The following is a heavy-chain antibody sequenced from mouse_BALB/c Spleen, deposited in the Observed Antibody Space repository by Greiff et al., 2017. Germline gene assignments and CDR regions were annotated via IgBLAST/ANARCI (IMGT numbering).Heavy chain of an antibody. CDR3: ARNWDGYAMDY. CDR1: GFTFSSYA. J-gene: IGHJ4*01. D-gene: IGHD4-1*01. Sequence: EEQRVESGGGLVKPGGSLKLSCAASGFTFSSYAMSWVRQTPEKRLEWVATISSGGSYTYYPDSVKGRFTISRDNAKNTLYLQMSSLRSEDTAMYYCARNWDGYAMDYWGQGTSVTVSS. V-gene: IGHV5-9-3*01. CDR2: ISSGGSYT.